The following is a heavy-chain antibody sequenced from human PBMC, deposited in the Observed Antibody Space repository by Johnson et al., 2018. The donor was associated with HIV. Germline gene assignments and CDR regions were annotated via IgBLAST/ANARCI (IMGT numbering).Heavy chain of an antibody. Sequence: QVQLVESGGGVVQPGRSLRLSCAASGFTFSSYAMHWVRQAPGKGLEWVSGIRWNSGSTGYADSMKGRFTISRDRSKNTLYLQMNSLRAEDTAVYYCARDGGYCSSTSCFRHWASAFDIWGQGTMVTVSS. CDR1: GFTFSSYA. CDR3: ARDGGYCSSTSCFRHWASAFDI. J-gene: IGHJ3*02. CDR2: IRWNSGST. D-gene: IGHD2-2*01. V-gene: IGHV3-30*04.